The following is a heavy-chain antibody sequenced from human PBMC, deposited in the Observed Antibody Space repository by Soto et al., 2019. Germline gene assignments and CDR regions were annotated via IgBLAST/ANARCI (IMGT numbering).Heavy chain of an antibody. V-gene: IGHV1-18*04. CDR2: ISAYNGNT. CDR3: ARDNTNDYVWGSYPPHLDY. D-gene: IGHD3-16*02. J-gene: IGHJ4*02. CDR1: GYTFTSYG. Sequence: ASVKVSCKASGYTFTSYGISWVRQAPGQGLEWMGWISAYNGNTNYAQKLQGRVTMTTDTSTSTAYMELRSLRSDDTAVYYCARDNTNDYVWGSYPPHLDYWGQGTLVTVSS.